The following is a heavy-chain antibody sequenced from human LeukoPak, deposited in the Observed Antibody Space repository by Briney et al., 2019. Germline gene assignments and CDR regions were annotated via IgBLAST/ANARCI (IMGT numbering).Heavy chain of an antibody. D-gene: IGHD1-26*01. CDR3: ARQSNGGGSYPGY. V-gene: IGHV5-51*01. CDR2: IYPGDSDT. CDR1: GYIFTNYW. Sequence: GESLKISCKGSGYIFTNYWIAWVRQMPGKGLEWMGIIYPGDSDTTYSPSFQGQVTISADTSISTAYLQWGSLKASDTAMYYCARQSNGGGSYPGYWGQGTLVTVSS. J-gene: IGHJ4*02.